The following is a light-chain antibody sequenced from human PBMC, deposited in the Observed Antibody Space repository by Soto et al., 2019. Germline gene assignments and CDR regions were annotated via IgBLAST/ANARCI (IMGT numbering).Light chain of an antibody. CDR1: RTVSSSS. V-gene: IGKV3-20*01. CDR2: GAS. CDR3: QQYGSSPRT. J-gene: IGKJ1*01. Sequence: DIVLTQSPGPLPLSLGERATLSCRASRTVSSSSLAWYQQKPGQAPRLLIFGASTRAAGFPDRFSGSGSGTDFTLTISSLEPEDFAVYYCQQYGSSPRTFGQGTKVDIK.